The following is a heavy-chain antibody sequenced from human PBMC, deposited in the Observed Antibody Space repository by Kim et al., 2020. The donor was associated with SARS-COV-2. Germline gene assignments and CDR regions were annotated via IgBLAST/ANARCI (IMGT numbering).Heavy chain of an antibody. D-gene: IGHD3-9*01. CDR3: ARGLRYFDWLPRRGFDY. J-gene: IGHJ4*02. Sequence: LKSRVTISVDTSKNQCSLKLSSVTAADTAVYYCARGLRYFDWLPRRGFDYWGQGTLVTVSS. V-gene: IGHV4-34*01.